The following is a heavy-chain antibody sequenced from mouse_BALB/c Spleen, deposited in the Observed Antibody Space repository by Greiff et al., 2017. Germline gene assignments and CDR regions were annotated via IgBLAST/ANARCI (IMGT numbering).Heavy chain of an antibody. CDR1: GYSFTSYY. J-gene: IGHJ1*01. Sequence: EVQLEESGPELMKPGASVTISCKASGYSFTSYYMHWVKQSHGKSLEWIGYIDPFNGGTSYHQKFKGKATLTVDKSSSTAYMHLSSLTSEDSAVYDCARSYDTGYFDVWGAGTTVTVSS. V-gene: IGHV1S135*01. CDR3: ARSYDTGYFDV. D-gene: IGHD1-1*01. CDR2: IDPFNGGT.